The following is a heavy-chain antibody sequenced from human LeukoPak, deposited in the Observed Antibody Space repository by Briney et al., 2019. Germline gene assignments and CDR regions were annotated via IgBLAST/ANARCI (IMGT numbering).Heavy chain of an antibody. J-gene: IGHJ3*02. CDR1: GFTFSSST. Sequence: PGGSLRLSCAASGFTFSSSTMTWVRQSPGKGLEWVSSISSSSTYIYYADSVKGRFIISRDNAKNSLYLQMNSLRAEDTAVFYCARDFLNDIDIWGQGTMVTVSS. CDR2: ISSSSTYI. V-gene: IGHV3-21*01. CDR3: ARDFLNDIDI. D-gene: IGHD3-22*01.